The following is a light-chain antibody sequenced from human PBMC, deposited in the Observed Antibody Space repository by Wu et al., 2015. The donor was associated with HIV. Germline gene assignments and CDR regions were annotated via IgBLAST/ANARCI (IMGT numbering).Light chain of an antibody. J-gene: IGKJ4*01. CDR2: GAS. V-gene: IGKV3-15*01. CDR1: QSVSSN. CDR3: QQYNNWPPT. Sequence: IVLTQSPGTLSLSPGERATLSCRASQSVSSNLAWYQQKPGQAPRLLIYGASTRATGIPARFSGSGSGTEFTLTISSLQSEDFAVYYCQQYNNWPPTFGGGTKVEIK.